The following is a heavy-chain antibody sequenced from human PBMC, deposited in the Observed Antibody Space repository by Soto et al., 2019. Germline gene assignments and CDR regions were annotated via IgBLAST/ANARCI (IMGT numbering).Heavy chain of an antibody. CDR1: GFTFSRDG. Sequence: GGSLRLSCAASGFTFSRDGMGWVRQAPGKGLEWVSSISGGGDRTPCADSVKGRFTISRDNSKNTVYLQMNSLGAEDTAVYYCERDIWGSMYGWGNGTTVTVSS. J-gene: IGHJ6*04. D-gene: IGHD3-16*01. CDR3: ERDIWGSMYG. V-gene: IGHV3-23*01. CDR2: ISGGGDRT.